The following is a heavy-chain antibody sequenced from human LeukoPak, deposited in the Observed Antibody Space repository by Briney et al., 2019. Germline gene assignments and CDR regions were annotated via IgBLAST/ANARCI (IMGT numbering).Heavy chain of an antibody. CDR1: GLTFSSQA. V-gene: IGHV3-23*01. CDR3: AKSAGYTSGSQHNFDY. J-gene: IGHJ4*02. CDR2: IIGGGDKT. D-gene: IGHD3-22*01. Sequence: GGSLRLSCAASGLTFSSQAMSWARQAPGKGLEWVSAIIGGGDKTYYADSVKGRFTISRDNSKNTLYVQMNNLKVEDTAVYYCAKSAGYTSGSQHNFDYWGQGTLVTVSS.